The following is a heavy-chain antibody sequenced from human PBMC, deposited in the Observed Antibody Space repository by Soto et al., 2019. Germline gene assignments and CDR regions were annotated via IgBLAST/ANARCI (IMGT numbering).Heavy chain of an antibody. J-gene: IGHJ4*02. CDR3: AKLPGIAAAGTEFDY. CDR2: ISGSGGST. Sequence: PGGSLRLSCAASGFTFSSYAMSWVRQAPGKGLEWVSAISGSGGSTYYADSVKGRFTISRDNSKNTLYLQMNSLRAEDTAVYYCAKLPGIAAAGTEFDYWGQGTLVTVPQ. CDR1: GFTFSSYA. D-gene: IGHD6-13*01. V-gene: IGHV3-23*01.